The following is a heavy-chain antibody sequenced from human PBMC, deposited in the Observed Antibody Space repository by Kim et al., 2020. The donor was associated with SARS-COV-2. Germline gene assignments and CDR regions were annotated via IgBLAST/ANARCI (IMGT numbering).Heavy chain of an antibody. J-gene: IGHJ5*02. CDR2: IGTAGDT. CDR3: ARGSLLAGRGWFDP. D-gene: IGHD1-26*01. Sequence: GGSLRLSCAASGFTFSSYDMHWVRQATGKGLEWVSAIGTAGDTYYPGSVKGRFTISRENAKNSLYLQMNSLRAGDTAVYYCARGSLLAGRGWFDPWGQETLVTVSS. CDR1: GFTFSSYD. V-gene: IGHV3-13*04.